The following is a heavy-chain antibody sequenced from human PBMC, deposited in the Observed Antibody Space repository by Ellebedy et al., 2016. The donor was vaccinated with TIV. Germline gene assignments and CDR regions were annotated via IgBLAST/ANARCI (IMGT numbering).Heavy chain of an antibody. CDR3: AKDGYGSGSFDY. CDR2: ISYDGSNK. CDR1: GFTFSSYA. J-gene: IGHJ4*02. Sequence: GESLKISXAASGFTFSSYAMHWVRQAPGKGLEWVAVISYDGSNKYYADSVKGRFTISRDNSKNTLYLQMNSLRAEDTAVYYCAKDGYGSGSFDYWGQGTLVTVSS. V-gene: IGHV3-30-3*01. D-gene: IGHD3-10*01.